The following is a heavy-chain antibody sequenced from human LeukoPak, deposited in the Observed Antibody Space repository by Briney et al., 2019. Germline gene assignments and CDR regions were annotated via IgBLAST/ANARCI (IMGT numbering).Heavy chain of an antibody. J-gene: IGHJ5*02. Sequence: EASVKVSCKASGYTFTGYYMHWVRQAPGQGLEWMGWINPNSGGTNYAQKFQCWVTMTRDTSISTAYMELSRLRSDDTAVYYCARNGRDSGYCSSTSCHDWFDPWGQGTLVTVSS. V-gene: IGHV1-2*04. CDR2: INPNSGGT. CDR3: ARNGRDSGYCSSTSCHDWFDP. CDR1: GYTFTGYY. D-gene: IGHD2-2*01.